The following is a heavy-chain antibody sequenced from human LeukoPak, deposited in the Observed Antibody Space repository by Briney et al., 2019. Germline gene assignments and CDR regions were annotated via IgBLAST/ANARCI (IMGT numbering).Heavy chain of an antibody. Sequence: GASVKVSCKASGYTFTGYYMHWVRQAPGQGLEWMGRINPNSGGTNYAQKFQGRVTMTRDTSISTAYMELSRLRSDDTAVYYCARWVGYCSSTSCDWFDPWGQGTLVTVSS. CDR2: INPNSGGT. CDR3: ARWVGYCSSTSCDWFDP. J-gene: IGHJ5*02. CDR1: GYTFTGYY. D-gene: IGHD2-2*01. V-gene: IGHV1-2*06.